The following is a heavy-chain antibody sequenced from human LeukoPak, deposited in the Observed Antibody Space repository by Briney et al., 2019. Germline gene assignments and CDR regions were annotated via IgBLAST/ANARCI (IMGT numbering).Heavy chain of an antibody. CDR3: ARMYSFDSSAYYYDY. D-gene: IGHD3-22*01. J-gene: IGHJ4*02. CDR2: ISFTGNT. Sequence: SETLSLTCSVSGGSTSSGGYYWSWIRQHPVKGLDWIGYISFTGNTRYNPSLKSRLTISIDTSKNQFSVKLNSVTAADTAVYYCARMYSFDSSAYYYDYWAREPWSPSPQ. V-gene: IGHV4-31*03. CDR1: GGSTSSGGYY.